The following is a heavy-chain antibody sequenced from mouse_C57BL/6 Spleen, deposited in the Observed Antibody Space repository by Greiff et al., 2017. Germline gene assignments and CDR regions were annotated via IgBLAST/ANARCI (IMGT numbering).Heavy chain of an antibody. Sequence: EVKVIESGGDLVKPGGSLKLSCAASGFTFSSYGMSWVRQTPDKRLEWVATISSGGSYTYYPDSVKGRFTISRDNAKNTLYLQMSSLKSEDTAMYYCARHRNYDNIYAMDYWGQGTSVTVSS. D-gene: IGHD2-1*01. J-gene: IGHJ4*01. CDR1: GFTFSSYG. CDR2: ISSGGSYT. CDR3: ARHRNYDNIYAMDY. V-gene: IGHV5-6*01.